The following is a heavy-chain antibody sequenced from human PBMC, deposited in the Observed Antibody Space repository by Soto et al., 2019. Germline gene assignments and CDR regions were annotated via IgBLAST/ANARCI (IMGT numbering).Heavy chain of an antibody. CDR1: GFTFSSYG. CDR3: ARDRITMVRGTNYYYYYGMDV. V-gene: IGHV3-33*01. D-gene: IGHD3-10*01. CDR2: IWYDGSNK. Sequence: GGSLRLSCAASGFTFSSYGMHWVRQAPGKGLEWVAVIWYDGSNKYYADSVKGRFTISRDNSKNTLYLQMNSLRAEDTAVYYCARDRITMVRGTNYYYYYGMDVWRQGTTVTVSS. J-gene: IGHJ6*02.